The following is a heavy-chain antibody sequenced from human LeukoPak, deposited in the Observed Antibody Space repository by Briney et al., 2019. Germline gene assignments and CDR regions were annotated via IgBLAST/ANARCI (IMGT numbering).Heavy chain of an antibody. D-gene: IGHD1-1*01. Sequence: SQTLPLTCTVSGASINVDSNYWGWVRQPPGKGLEWIGSVHSGGRTHSNPSLKTRLSMSRETSQNQFSLQLRSLTAADTAVYFCAMYTSGTMFDSWGQGILVTVSS. V-gene: IGHV4-39*07. CDR1: GASINVDSNY. CDR2: VHSGGRT. J-gene: IGHJ4*02. CDR3: AMYTSGTMFDS.